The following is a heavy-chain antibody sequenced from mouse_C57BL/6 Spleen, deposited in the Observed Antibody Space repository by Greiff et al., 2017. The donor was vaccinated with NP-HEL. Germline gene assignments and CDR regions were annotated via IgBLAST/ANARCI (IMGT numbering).Heavy chain of an antibody. D-gene: IGHD2-4*01. CDR2: FYPGSGSI. V-gene: IGHV1-62-2*01. CDR3: ARQYYDYDGTGWFAY. CDR1: GYTFTEYT. Sequence: QVQLKESGAELVKPGASVKLSCKASGYTFTEYTIHWVKQRSGQGLEWIGWFYPGSGSIKYNEKFKDKATLTADKSSSTVYMELSRLTSEDSAVYFCARQYYDYDGTGWFAYWGQGTLVTVSA. J-gene: IGHJ3*01.